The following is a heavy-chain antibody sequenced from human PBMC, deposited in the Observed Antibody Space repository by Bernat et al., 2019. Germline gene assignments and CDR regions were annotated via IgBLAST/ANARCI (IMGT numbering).Heavy chain of an antibody. Sequence: QVQLVESGGGVVQLGRSLRLSCAASGFTFSSYAMPWVRQAPGKGLEWVAVISYDGSNKYYADSVKGRFTISRDNSKNTLYLQMNSLRAEDTAVYYCAKDHGGKTGAFDYWGQGTLVTVSS. CDR3: AKDHGGKTGAFDY. V-gene: IGHV3-30*18. CDR2: ISYDGSNK. J-gene: IGHJ4*02. CDR1: GFTFSSYA. D-gene: IGHD1-1*01.